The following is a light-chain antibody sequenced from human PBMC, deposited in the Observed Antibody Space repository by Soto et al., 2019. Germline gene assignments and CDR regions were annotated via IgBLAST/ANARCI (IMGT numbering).Light chain of an antibody. CDR3: QHFVNSLTWT. CDR2: GAS. CDR1: QIVTSS. V-gene: IGKV3-20*01. Sequence: EIVLTQSPATLSLWPGTGATLSCRASQIVTSSLAWYQQRPGQAPRLLIYGASSRATGVPDRFSGGGSGTDFTLTISRLEPEDFAVYYCQHFVNSLTWTFGQGTKV. J-gene: IGKJ1*01.